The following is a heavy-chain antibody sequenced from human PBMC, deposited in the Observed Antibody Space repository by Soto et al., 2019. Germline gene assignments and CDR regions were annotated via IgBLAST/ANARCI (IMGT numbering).Heavy chain of an antibody. J-gene: IGHJ6*02. CDR2: ISSSGTMI. D-gene: IGHD3-16*01. CDR3: ATKRGGFYYGMDV. V-gene: IGHV3-11*01. CDR1: GFTFSDYY. Sequence: PGGSLRLSCAASGFTFSDYYMNWIRQAPGKGLEWVSYISSSGTMIYYADSVKGRFTISRDNAKHSLSLQMNSLRAGDTAVYYCATKRGGFYYGMDVWGPGTTVTVSS.